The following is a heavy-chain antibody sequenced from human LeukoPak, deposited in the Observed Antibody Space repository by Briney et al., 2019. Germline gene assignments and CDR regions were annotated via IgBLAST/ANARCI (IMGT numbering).Heavy chain of an antibody. V-gene: IGHV1-2*02. CDR2: INPNSGGA. CDR3: ARGIWYYDILTGYYCFDY. J-gene: IGHJ4*02. CDR1: GYTFSGYY. D-gene: IGHD3-9*01. Sequence: ASVKVSCKASGYTFSGYYMHWVRQAPGHGLEWMGSINPNSGGANYAQKFQGRVTMTWETSISTAYMELSRLRSDDTAVYYCARGIWYYDILTGYYCFDYWGQGTLVTVSS.